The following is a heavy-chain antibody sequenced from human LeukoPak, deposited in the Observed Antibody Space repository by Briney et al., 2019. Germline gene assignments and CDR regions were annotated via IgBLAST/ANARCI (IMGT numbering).Heavy chain of an antibody. CDR1: GFSFSSYT. V-gene: IGHV3-21*01. D-gene: IGHD1-26*01. Sequence: GGSLRLSCAASGFSFSSYTMTWVRQAPGKGLEWVSSISSSSGYIDYADSVKGRFTISRDNAKNSLYLQMNSLRAEDTAVYYCARVGSGSYFTSHDAFDIWGQGTMVTVSS. J-gene: IGHJ3*02. CDR3: ARVGSGSYFTSHDAFDI. CDR2: ISSSSGYI.